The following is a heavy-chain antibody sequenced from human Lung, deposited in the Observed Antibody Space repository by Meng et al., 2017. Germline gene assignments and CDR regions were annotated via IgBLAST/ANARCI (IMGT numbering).Heavy chain of an antibody. J-gene: IGHJ4*02. Sequence: VQLQRWGSGLLKPSETLYLSCGVSGGSFSDYYWSWIRQPPGKGLEWIGEINHSGSTNYNPSLESRATISVDTSQNNLSLKLSSVTAADSAVYYCARGPTTMAHDFDYWGQGTLVTVSS. V-gene: IGHV4-34*01. CDR1: GGSFSDYY. D-gene: IGHD4-11*01. CDR3: ARGPTTMAHDFDY. CDR2: INHSGST.